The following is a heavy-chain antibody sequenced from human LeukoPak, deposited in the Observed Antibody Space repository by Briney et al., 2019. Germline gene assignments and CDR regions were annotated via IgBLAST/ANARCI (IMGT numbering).Heavy chain of an antibody. CDR3: ARSGRRPNRDYYGSGSRVWFDP. V-gene: IGHV5-51*01. CDR2: IYPGDSDT. D-gene: IGHD3-10*01. J-gene: IGHJ5*02. CDR1: GYSFTSYW. Sequence: GECLKISCKGSGYSFTSYWIGWVRQMPGKGLEWMGIIYPGDSDTRYSPSFQGQVTISADKSISTAYLQWSSLKASDTAMYYCARSGRRPNRDYYGSGSRVWFDPWGQGTLVTVSS.